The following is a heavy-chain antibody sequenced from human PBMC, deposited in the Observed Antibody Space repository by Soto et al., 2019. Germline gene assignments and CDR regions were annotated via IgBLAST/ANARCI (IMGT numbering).Heavy chain of an antibody. D-gene: IGHD3-9*01. CDR3: ARRLRYFDWLSTGGGGMDV. CDR2: ISAYNGNT. Sequence: ASVKVSCKASGYTFTSNGISWVRQAPGQGLEWMGWISAYNGNTNYAQKLQGRVTMTTDTSTSTAYMELRSLRSDDTAVYYCARRLRYFDWLSTGGGGMDVWGQGTTVTVSS. V-gene: IGHV1-18*01. J-gene: IGHJ6*02. CDR1: GYTFTSNG.